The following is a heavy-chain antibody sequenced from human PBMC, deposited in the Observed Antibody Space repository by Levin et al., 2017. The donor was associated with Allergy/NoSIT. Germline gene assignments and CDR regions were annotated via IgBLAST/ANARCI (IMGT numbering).Heavy chain of an antibody. V-gene: IGHV3-23*01. CDR2: LSGSGHST. CDR1: GFIFSNYA. J-gene: IGHJ5*02. D-gene: IGHD2-2*01. CDR3: AKDEEECVSTSCYVNWFDP. Sequence: GGSLRLSCVASGFIFSNYAMSWVRQAPGKGLEWVSALSGSGHSTYYTDSVKGRFTISRDNSKNTLYLQMNSLRAEDTAVYYCAKDEEECVSTSCYVNWFDPWGQGTLVTVSS.